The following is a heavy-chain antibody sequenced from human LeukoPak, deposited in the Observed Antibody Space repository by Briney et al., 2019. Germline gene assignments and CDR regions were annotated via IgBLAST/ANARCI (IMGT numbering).Heavy chain of an antibody. D-gene: IGHD3-10*01. J-gene: IGHJ4*02. V-gene: IGHV3-23*01. CDR1: GFTFSSYA. CDR3: AKENTITGEFDY. Sequence: PGGSLRLSCAASGFTFSSYAMNWVRQAPGEGLEWVSVISGGGGSTYYADSVKGRFTISRDNSKNTLYLQMNSLRADDTAVYYCAKENTITGEFDYWGQGTLVTVSS. CDR2: ISGGGGST.